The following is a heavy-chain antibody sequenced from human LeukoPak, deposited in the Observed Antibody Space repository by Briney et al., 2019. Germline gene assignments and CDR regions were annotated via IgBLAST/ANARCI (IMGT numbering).Heavy chain of an antibody. J-gene: IGHJ1*01. V-gene: IGHV3-30*18. D-gene: IGHD6-13*01. Sequence: GRSLRLSCAASGFTFSSYGMHWVRQAPGKGLEWVAVISYDGSNKYYADSVKGRFTISRDNSKNTLYLQMNSLRAEDTAVYYCAKAVWEQQLAHAEYFQHWGQGTLVTVSS. CDR1: GFTFSSYG. CDR3: AKAVWEQQLAHAEYFQH. CDR2: ISYDGSNK.